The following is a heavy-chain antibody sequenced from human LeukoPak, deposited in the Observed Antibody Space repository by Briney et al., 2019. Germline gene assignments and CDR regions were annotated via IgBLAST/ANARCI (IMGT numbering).Heavy chain of an antibody. CDR2: IIPILGIA. CDR1: GGTFSSYA. J-gene: IGHJ4*02. V-gene: IGHV1-69*04. Sequence: ASVKVSCKASGGTFSSYAISWVRQAPGQGLEWMGRIIPILGIANYAQKFQGRVTITADKSTSTAYMELSSLRSEDTAVYYCARGDYGSGTLLGVDYWAREPWSPSPQ. D-gene: IGHD3-10*01. CDR3: ARGDYGSGTLLGVDY.